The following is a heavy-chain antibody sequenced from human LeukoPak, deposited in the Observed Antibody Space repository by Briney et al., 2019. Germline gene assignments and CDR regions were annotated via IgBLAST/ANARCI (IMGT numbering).Heavy chain of an antibody. CDR3: ASHHDYGDYVDY. J-gene: IGHJ4*02. V-gene: IGHV3-21*01. Sequence: GGSLRLSCAASGFTFSSYSMNWVRQAPGKGLEWVSSISSSSSYIYYADSVKGRFTISRDNAENSLYLQMNSLRAEDTAVYYCASHHDYGDYVDYWGQGTLVTVSS. D-gene: IGHD4-17*01. CDR2: ISSSSSYI. CDR1: GFTFSSYS.